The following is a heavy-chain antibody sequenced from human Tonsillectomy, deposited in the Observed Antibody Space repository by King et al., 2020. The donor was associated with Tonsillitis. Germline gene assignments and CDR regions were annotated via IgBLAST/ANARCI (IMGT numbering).Heavy chain of an antibody. CDR3: ARGRGLGVYDY. CDR1: GYNFIGYY. Sequence: QLVQSGAEVKKPGASVKVSCKASGYNFIGYYMHWVRQAPGQGLEWMGXXXXXXGGXNYPQEFQGRVTMTRDTSISTVYMELSRVTSDDTAVYYCARGRGLGVYDYWGRGTLVTVSS. V-gene: IGHV1-2*02. CDR2: XXXXXGGX. D-gene: IGHD3/OR15-3a*01. J-gene: IGHJ4*02.